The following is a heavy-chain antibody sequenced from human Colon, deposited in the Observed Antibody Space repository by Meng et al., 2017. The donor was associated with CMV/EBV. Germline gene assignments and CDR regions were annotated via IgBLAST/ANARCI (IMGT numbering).Heavy chain of an antibody. CDR3: ARDSYHYGSSTYNWFDP. CDR2: IHHSGTT. D-gene: IGHD3-10*01. V-gene: IGHV4-59*01. J-gene: IGHJ5*02. CDR1: GDSIRTYW. Sequence: GSLRLSCTVSGDSIRTYWWSWIRQSPGKRLEWIGYIHHSGTTNHNPSLRSRVIMSVDTSNNQFSLKLTSVTAADTAVYYCARDSYHYGSSTYNWFDPWGQGILVTVSS.